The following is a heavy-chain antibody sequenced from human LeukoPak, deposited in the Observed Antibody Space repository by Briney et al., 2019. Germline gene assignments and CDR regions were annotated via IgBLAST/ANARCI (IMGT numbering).Heavy chain of an antibody. J-gene: IGHJ4*02. CDR1: GFTFSSYG. D-gene: IGHD3-9*01. CDR3: ARGKYFDWSPIDY. V-gene: IGHV3-33*01. Sequence: HPGGSLRLSCAASGFTFSSYGMNWVRQAPGKGLEWVAVIWYDGSKKYYADPVKGRFTISRDNSKNTLYLQMNSLRAEDTAVYYCARGKYFDWSPIDYWGQGILVIVSP. CDR2: IWYDGSKK.